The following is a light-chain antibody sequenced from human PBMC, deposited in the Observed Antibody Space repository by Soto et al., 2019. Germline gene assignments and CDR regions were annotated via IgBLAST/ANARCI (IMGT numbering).Light chain of an antibody. CDR1: QSVSSSK. V-gene: IGKV3-20*01. CDR2: AAS. CDR3: QQYGSSSVT. Sequence: ERVLTQSPCTLSLSPGERTTLYCRGSQSVSSSKLAWYQQKPGQAPRLLIYAASSRATGIPDRFSGSGSGTDFTLTISRLEPEDFAVYYCQQYGSSSVTFGQGTKVDI. J-gene: IGKJ1*01.